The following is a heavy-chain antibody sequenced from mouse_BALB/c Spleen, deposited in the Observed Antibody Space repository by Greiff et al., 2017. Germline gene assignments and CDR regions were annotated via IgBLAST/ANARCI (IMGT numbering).Heavy chain of an antibody. Sequence: EVQRVESGPELEKPGASVKISCKASGYSFTGYNMNWVKQSNGKSLEWIGNIDPYYGGTSYNQKFKGKATLTVDKSSSTAYMQLKSLTSEDSAVYYCARMGMYGNSFAYWGQGTLVTVSA. CDR3: ARMGMYGNSFAY. D-gene: IGHD2-10*02. CDR1: GYSFTGYN. CDR2: IDPYYGGT. J-gene: IGHJ3*01. V-gene: IGHV1-39*01.